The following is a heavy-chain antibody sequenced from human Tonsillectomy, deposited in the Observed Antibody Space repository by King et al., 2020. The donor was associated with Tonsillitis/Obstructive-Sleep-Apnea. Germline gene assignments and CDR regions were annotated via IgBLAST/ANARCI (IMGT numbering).Heavy chain of an antibody. CDR3: ARDRFLGDIVVPSYYGMDV. CDR2: ISTSSST. D-gene: IGHD2-15*01. CDR1: GFIFSDYY. Sequence: HVQLVESGGGLVKPGGSLRLSCAASGFIFSDYYMSWIRQAPGKGLEWVSYISTSSSTNYADSVKGRFTISRDNAKNSLHLQMNSLRAEDTAVYYCARDRFLGDIVVPSYYGMDVWGQGTTVTVSS. J-gene: IGHJ6*02. V-gene: IGHV3-11*06.